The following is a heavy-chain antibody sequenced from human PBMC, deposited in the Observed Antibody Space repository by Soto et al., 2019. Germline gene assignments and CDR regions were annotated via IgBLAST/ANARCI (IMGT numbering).Heavy chain of an antibody. V-gene: IGHV4-31*03. D-gene: IGHD6-6*01. CDR1: GGSISSGGYY. J-gene: IGHJ4*02. CDR3: ARSSIEPRVFMYPFDF. Sequence: PSETLSLTCTVSGGSISSGGYYWSWIRQHPGKGLEWIGYIYYSGSTYYNPSLKSRVTISVDTSKSQFSLKLSSVTDADAAVYYCARSSIEPRVFMYPFDFWGQGTRVTVSS. CDR2: IYYSGST.